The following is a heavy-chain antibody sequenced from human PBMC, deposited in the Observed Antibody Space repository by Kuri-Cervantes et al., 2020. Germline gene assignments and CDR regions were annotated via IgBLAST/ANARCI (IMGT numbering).Heavy chain of an antibody. Sequence: GGSLRLSCAASGFTFRSYSINWVRQAPGKGLKWVSYISSSSSAIYYSDSWKSRFTISRDNDKNSLYLQMNSLRDEDTAVYYCARVPYYDSTGYHYNWFDPWDQGTLVTVSS. D-gene: IGHD3-22*01. V-gene: IGHV3-48*02. CDR3: ARVPYYDSTGYHYNWFDP. CDR2: ISSSSSAI. CDR1: GFTFRSYS. J-gene: IGHJ5*02.